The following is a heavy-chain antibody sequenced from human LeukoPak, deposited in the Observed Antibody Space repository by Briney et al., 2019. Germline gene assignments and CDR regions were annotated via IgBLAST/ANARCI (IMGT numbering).Heavy chain of an antibody. CDR3: AREGVVPAAIPFEDYYYGMDV. D-gene: IGHD2-2*01. J-gene: IGHJ6*02. Sequence: ASVKVSCKASGYTFTSYYMHWVRQAPGQGLEWMGIINPSGGSTSYAQKFQGRVTMTRDTSTSTVYMELSSLRSEDTAVYYCAREGVVPAAIPFEDYYYGMDVWGQGTTVTVSS. V-gene: IGHV1-46*01. CDR1: GYTFTSYY. CDR2: INPSGGST.